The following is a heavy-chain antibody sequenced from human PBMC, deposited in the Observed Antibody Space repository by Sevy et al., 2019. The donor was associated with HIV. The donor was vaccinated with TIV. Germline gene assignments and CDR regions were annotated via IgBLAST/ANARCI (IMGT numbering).Heavy chain of an antibody. CDR2: ISYDGGRH. D-gene: IGHD6-19*01. CDR3: ARDAGYSTDWYPSDY. V-gene: IGHV3-30-3*01. Sequence: GGSLRLSCAASEFMFSTYAMHWVRQAPGKGLEWVAVISYDGGRHYYADSVKGRFTISRDKSKNTLFLQMNSLRLEDTAFYYCARDAGYSTDWYPSDYWGQGTQVTVSS. CDR1: EFMFSTYA. J-gene: IGHJ4*02.